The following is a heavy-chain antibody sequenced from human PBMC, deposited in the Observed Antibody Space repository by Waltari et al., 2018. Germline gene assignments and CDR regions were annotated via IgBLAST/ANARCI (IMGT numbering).Heavy chain of an antibody. Sequence: QVQLVQSGAEVKTPGSSVKVSCRASGDTFGSSAFSWVRQAPGQGLEWMGGIIPIFRTTKDAQKFQAKVTITADASTSTVYMELSSLRSEDTAVYYCARGGYDSTDRDPYYLFYSMDVWGLGTTVTVTS. CDR1: GDTFGSSA. J-gene: IGHJ6*02. CDR3: ARGGYDSTDRDPYYLFYSMDV. V-gene: IGHV1-69*01. D-gene: IGHD3-22*01. CDR2: IIPIFRTT.